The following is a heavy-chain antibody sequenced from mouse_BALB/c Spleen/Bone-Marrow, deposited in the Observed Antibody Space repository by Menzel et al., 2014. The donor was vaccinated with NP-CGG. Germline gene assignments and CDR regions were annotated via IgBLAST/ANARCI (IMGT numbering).Heavy chain of an antibody. CDR2: INPDSSTI. J-gene: IGHJ2*01. CDR3: ARLYYYDLQDY. V-gene: IGHV4-1*02. Sequence: VQLKESGGGLVQPGGSLKLSCAASGFDFSRYWMSWVRQAPGKGLEWIGEINPDSSTIYYTPSLKDKFIISRDNAKNTLYLQMSKVRSEDTALYYCARLYYYDLQDYWGQGATLTVSS. CDR1: GFDFSRYW. D-gene: IGHD1-1*01.